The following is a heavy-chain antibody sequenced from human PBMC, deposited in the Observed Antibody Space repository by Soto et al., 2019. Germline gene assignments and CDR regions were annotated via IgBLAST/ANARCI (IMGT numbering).Heavy chain of an antibody. J-gene: IGHJ6*02. CDR3: ARMEPGVDRVWGMDV. V-gene: IGHV3-13*01. CDR1: GFTFNSYD. CDR2: IGTAGDT. D-gene: IGHD5-12*01. Sequence: PGGSLRLSCAASGFTFNSYDMHWVRQATGKGLEWVSAIGTAGDTYYPGSVKGRFTISRENAKNSLYLQMNSLRAEDTAVYYCARMEPGVDRVWGMDVWGQGTTVTVSS.